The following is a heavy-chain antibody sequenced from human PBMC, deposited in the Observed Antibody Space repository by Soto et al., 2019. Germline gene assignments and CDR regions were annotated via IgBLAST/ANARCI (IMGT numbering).Heavy chain of an antibody. CDR3: AKVRGMIFLNDAFDI. D-gene: IGHD3-16*01. V-gene: IGHV3-23*01. CDR1: GFTFSSYA. Sequence: PGGSLRLSCVASGFTFSSYAMSWVRQAPGKGLEWVSAISGSGGSTYYADSVKGRFTISRDNSKNTLYLQMNSLRAEDTAVYYCAKVRGMIFLNDAFDIWGQGTMVTVSS. J-gene: IGHJ3*02. CDR2: ISGSGGST.